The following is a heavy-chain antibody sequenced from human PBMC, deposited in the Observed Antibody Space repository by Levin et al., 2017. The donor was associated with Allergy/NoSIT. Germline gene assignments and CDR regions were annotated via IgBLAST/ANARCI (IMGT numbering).Heavy chain of an antibody. V-gene: IGHV4-59*08. J-gene: IGHJ4*02. D-gene: IGHD3-22*01. Sequence: LSQTLSLTCTVSSASIRSYYWSWIRQPPGKGLEWIGYVFYSRTTSYNPSLKSRVTMSVDTSKNQFSLRLSSVTAADTAVYYCATSSSGNYYHLDSWGQGTLVTVSS. CDR2: VFYSRTT. CDR1: SASIRSYY. CDR3: ATSSSGNYYHLDS.